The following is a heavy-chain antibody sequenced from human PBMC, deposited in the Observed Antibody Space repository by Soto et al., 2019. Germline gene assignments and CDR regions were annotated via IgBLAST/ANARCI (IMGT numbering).Heavy chain of an antibody. CDR2: ISAGGDPT. Sequence: GGSLRLSCPASGFTFSSYAMSWVRQAPGKGLEWLSIISAGGDPTYYAGSVKARFTISRDDSKNTLYLQMNSLRADDTAIYYCARSPSRYLEYWGQGTLVTVSS. CDR1: GFTFSSYA. CDR3: ARSPSRYLEY. J-gene: IGHJ4*02. V-gene: IGHV3-23*01.